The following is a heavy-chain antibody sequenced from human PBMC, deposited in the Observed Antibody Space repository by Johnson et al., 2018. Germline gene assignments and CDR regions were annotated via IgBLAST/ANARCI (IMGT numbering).Heavy chain of an antibody. Sequence: EVQLQESGGGLVQPGGSLKLSCAASGFTFSGSAMHWVRQASGKGLEWVGRIRSKANSYATAYAASVKGRFTISRDDSKNTAYLQMNSLKTEDTAGYYCTVPSSSAPWGQGTMVTVSS. CDR3: TVPSSSAP. CDR2: IRSKANSYAT. V-gene: IGHV3-73*02. D-gene: IGHD6-13*01. CDR1: GFTFSGSA. J-gene: IGHJ3*01.